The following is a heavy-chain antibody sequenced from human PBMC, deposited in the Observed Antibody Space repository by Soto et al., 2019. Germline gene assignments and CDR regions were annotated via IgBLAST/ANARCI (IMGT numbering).Heavy chain of an antibody. CDR1: GDSISTGGYT. Sequence: PSETLSLTCAVSGDSISTGGYTWAWIRQPPGKGLEWIGHIYHSGNTYYNPSLKSRVIISVDTSKNQFSLKLSSVTAADTAVYYCARRYSSSFDYWGQGTLVTVLL. CDR3: ARRYSSSFDY. J-gene: IGHJ4*02. D-gene: IGHD6-13*01. V-gene: IGHV4-30-2*01. CDR2: IYHSGNT.